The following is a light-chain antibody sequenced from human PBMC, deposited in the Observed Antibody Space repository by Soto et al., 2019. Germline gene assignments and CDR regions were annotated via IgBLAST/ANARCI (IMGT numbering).Light chain of an antibody. Sequence: LTQPASVSGSPGQSIAISCPGTSSDVGAYKSVSWYQQYPGKAPKLMIHDVTNRPSGVSDRFSGSKSGNTASLTISGLQAEDEADYYCRSYTRSSSYVFGSGTKVPVL. CDR3: RSYTRSSSYV. J-gene: IGLJ1*01. V-gene: IGLV2-14*01. CDR1: SSDVGAYKS. CDR2: DVT.